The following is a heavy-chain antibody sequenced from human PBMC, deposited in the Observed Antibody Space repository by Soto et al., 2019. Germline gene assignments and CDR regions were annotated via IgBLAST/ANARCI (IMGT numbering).Heavy chain of an antibody. CDR3: ASGAKYYFDY. D-gene: IGHD3-10*01. CDR1: GFTFSIYW. V-gene: IGHV3-7*01. CDR2: IKPDGSEK. J-gene: IGHJ4*02. Sequence: EVQLVESGGALVQPGGSLRLSCAASGFTFSIYWMTWVRQAPGKGLEWVAYIKPDGSEKYSVDSVKGRFTISRDNAKNSLYLQMNSRRAEDTAVYYWASGAKYYFDYWGQGTLVTVSS.